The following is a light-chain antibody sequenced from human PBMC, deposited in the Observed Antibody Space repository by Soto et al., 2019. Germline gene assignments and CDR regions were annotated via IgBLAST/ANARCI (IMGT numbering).Light chain of an antibody. J-gene: IGKJ1*01. CDR1: QSVSSSY. CDR2: GAS. Sequence: IVVTQSPGTLALSPGERATLSCRASQSVSSSYLAWYQQKPGQAPRLLIYGASSRATGIPDRFSGSGSGTDFTLTISRLEPEDFAVYYCQQYGSYPTTFGQGT. CDR3: QQYGSYPTT. V-gene: IGKV3-20*01.